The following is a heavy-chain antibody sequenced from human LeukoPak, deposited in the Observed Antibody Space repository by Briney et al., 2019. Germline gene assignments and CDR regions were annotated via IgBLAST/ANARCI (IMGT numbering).Heavy chain of an antibody. CDR1: GFTFSSYG. J-gene: IGHJ4*02. Sequence: GGSLRLSCAASGFTFSSYGMHWVRQAPGKGLEWVSIISDSGGSSYYADSVKGRFTISRDNSKNTLYLQMNSLRAEDTAIYYCASSGSYYFPFDYWGQGTLVTVSS. D-gene: IGHD3-10*01. CDR2: ISDSGGSS. V-gene: IGHV3-23*01. CDR3: ASSGSYYFPFDY.